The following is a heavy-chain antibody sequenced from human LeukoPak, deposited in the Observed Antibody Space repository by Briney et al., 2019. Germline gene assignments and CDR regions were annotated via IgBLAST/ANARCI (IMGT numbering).Heavy chain of an antibody. V-gene: IGHV4-38-2*02. CDR2: IYHSGST. J-gene: IGHJ4*02. Sequence: SETLSLTCTVSGDSISSGNYWGWIRQPAGKGLEWIGSIYHSGSTYYNPSLKSRVTISVDTSKNQFSLKLSSVTAADTAVYYCAREAGNHCSGSICYLDYWGQGTLVTVSS. CDR1: GDSISSGNY. CDR3: AREAGNHCSGSICYLDY. D-gene: IGHD2-15*01.